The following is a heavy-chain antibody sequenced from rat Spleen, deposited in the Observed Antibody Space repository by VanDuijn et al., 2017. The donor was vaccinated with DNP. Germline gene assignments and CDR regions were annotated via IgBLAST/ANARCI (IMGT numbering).Heavy chain of an antibody. CDR1: GFTFSDFY. V-gene: IGHV5-22*01. J-gene: IGHJ1*01. D-gene: IGHD1-1*01. CDR2: IRYDSGIT. CDR3: ARHYYSGYYWYFDF. Sequence: EVQLVESGGGLVQPGRSLKLSCVASGFTFSDFYMAWIRQAPTKGLEWVAYIRYDSGITYYGDSVKGRFTISRDNAKSTLYLHMNSLRSEDTATYYCARHYYSGYYWYFDFWGPGTMVTVSS.